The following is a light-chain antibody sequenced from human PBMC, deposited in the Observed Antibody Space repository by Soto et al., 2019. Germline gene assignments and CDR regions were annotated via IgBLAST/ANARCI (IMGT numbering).Light chain of an antibody. V-gene: IGLV1-47*01. Sequence: QSVLTQPPSASGTPGQRVTISCSGSSSNIGSNYVYWYQQLPGTAPKLLIYRNNQRPSGVPDRFSGPKSGTSASLAISGLRSEDEADYYCAAWDDSLSDQWVFGGGTKLTVL. J-gene: IGLJ3*02. CDR1: SSNIGSNY. CDR2: RNN. CDR3: AAWDDSLSDQWV.